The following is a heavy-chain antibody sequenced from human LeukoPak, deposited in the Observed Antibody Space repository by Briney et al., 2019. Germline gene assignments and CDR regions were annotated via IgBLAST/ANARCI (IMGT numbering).Heavy chain of an antibody. V-gene: IGHV3-23*01. D-gene: IGHD2-21*02. J-gene: IGHJ3*02. CDR2: ISGGGGTT. CDR3: ARRMATATGAFDI. CDR1: GLTFSNFA. Sequence: PGGSLRLSCAASGLTFSNFAMSWVCQAPGKRLEWVAAISGGGGTTYYAESVKGRFTISRDNSKNTLYVQINSLTAEDTAVFYCARRMATATGAFDIWGQGTMVTVSS.